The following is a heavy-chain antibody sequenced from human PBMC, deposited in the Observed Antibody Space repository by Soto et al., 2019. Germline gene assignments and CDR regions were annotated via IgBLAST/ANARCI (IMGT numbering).Heavy chain of an antibody. V-gene: IGHV3-33*01. CDR1: GFTFSSYG. Sequence: PGGSLRLSCAASGFTFSSYGMHWVRQAPGKGLEWVAVIWYDGSNKYYADSVKGRFTISRDNSKNTLYLQMNSLRAEDTAVYYCARDYISIRAPDAFEIWGQGTMVTVSS. D-gene: IGHD2-21*01. CDR2: IWYDGSNK. CDR3: ARDYISIRAPDAFEI. J-gene: IGHJ3*02.